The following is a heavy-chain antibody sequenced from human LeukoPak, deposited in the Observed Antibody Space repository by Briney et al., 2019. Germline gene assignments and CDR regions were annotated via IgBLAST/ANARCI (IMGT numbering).Heavy chain of an antibody. J-gene: IGHJ4*02. CDR3: AREHPTYYYGSGSYGAKIAIDY. V-gene: IGHV4-39*02. CDR2: IYYSGST. D-gene: IGHD3-10*01. Sequence: SETLSLTYTVSGGSISSSSYYWGWIRQPPGKGLEWIGSIYYSGSTYYNPSLKSRVTISVDTSKNQFSLKLSSVTAADTAVYYCAREHPTYYYGSGSYGAKIAIDYWGQGTLVTVSS. CDR1: GGSISSSSYY.